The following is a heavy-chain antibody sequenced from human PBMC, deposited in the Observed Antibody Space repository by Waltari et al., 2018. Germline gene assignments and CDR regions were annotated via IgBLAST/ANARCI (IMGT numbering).Heavy chain of an antibody. Sequence: QVQLQESGPGLVKPSETLSLTCTVSGGSISSHYWGWIRQPPGKGLEWIGYIYYSGSTNYNPSLKSRVTISVDTSKNQFSLKLSSVTAADTAVYYCAREGPDYDYIWGSYRHYGMDVWGQGTTVTVSS. V-gene: IGHV4-59*11. CDR1: GGSISSHY. J-gene: IGHJ6*02. CDR2: IYYSGST. CDR3: AREGPDYDYIWGSYRHYGMDV. D-gene: IGHD3-16*02.